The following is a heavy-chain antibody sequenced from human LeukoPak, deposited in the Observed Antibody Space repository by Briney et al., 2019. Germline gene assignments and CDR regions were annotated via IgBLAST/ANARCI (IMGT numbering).Heavy chain of an antibody. CDR2: ISDSSTLT. J-gene: IGHJ6*02. CDR3: AKVIRGGYGMDV. Sequence: GESLKISCAASGFTFISFGMNWVRQAPGKGLEWVSYISDSSTLTYYADSVKGRFTISRDNAKNSLSLQLNSLRDEDTAVYFCAKVIRGGYGMDVWGQGTTVTVSS. V-gene: IGHV3-48*02. D-gene: IGHD3-10*01. CDR1: GFTFISFG.